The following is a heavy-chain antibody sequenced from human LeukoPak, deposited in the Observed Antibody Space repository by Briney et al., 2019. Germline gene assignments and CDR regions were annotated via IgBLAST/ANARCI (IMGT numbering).Heavy chain of an antibody. CDR2: MFYNEDA. CDR3: AKGETVTASPFDY. J-gene: IGHJ4*02. D-gene: IGHD2-21*02. Sequence: SETLSLTGAVSGVSISHYHWKWFRQPPGKGLEWIGSMFYNEDAKYSLSLKTRVTMSVDASKSHFSLKLTSVTTADTATYFCAKGETVTASPFDYWGQGILVTVS. V-gene: IGHV4-59*01. CDR1: GVSISHYH.